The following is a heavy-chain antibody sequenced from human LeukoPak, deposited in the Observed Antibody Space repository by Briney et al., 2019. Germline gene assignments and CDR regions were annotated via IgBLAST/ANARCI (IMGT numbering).Heavy chain of an antibody. CDR3: ARDTDMAAADYYFDY. CDR2: IKQDGSEK. J-gene: IGHJ4*02. D-gene: IGHD6-13*01. Sequence: GGSLRLSCAASGFTFSSYWMSWVRQAPGKGLEWVANIKQDGSEKYYVDSVKGRFTISRDNSKNTLYVQMNSLRHEDTAVYYCARDTDMAAADYYFDYWGQGTLVTVSS. CDR1: GFTFSSYW. V-gene: IGHV3-7*01.